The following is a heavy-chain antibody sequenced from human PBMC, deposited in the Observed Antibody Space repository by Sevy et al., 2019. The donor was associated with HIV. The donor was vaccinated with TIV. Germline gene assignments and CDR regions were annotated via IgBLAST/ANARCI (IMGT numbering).Heavy chain of an antibody. CDR3: AGDAGYSMDWYPGY. V-gene: IGHV3-30*03. D-gene: IGHD6-19*01. CDR1: GFTFSTHA. CDR2: ISYDGSAE. J-gene: IGHJ4*02. Sequence: GGSLRLSCAGSGFTFSTHAMHWVRQAPGKGLEWVAVISYDGSAEFYADFVKGRFTISRDNTENTLYLQMNSLRNEDTAMYYCAGDAGYSMDWYPGYWGQGILVTVSS.